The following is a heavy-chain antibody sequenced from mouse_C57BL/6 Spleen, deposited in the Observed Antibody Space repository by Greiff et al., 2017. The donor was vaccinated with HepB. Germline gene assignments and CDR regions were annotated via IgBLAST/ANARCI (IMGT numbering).Heavy chain of an antibody. CDR3: ARRWLLLNYYAMDD. V-gene: IGHV1-69*01. Sequence: VQLQQPGAELVMPGASVKLSCKASGYTFTSSWMHWVKQRPGQGLEWIGEIDPSDCYTNYNQKFKGKSTLTVDTSSSTAYLQLSSLTSEDSAVYYCARRWLLLNYYAMDDWGQGTTVTVSS. D-gene: IGHD2-3*01. J-gene: IGHJ4*01. CDR2: IDPSDCYT. CDR1: GYTFTSSW.